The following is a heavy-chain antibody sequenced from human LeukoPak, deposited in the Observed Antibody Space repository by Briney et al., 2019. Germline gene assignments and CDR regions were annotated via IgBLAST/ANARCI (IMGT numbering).Heavy chain of an antibody. V-gene: IGHV4-59*01. CDR1: GGSISSYY. J-gene: IGHJ6*02. CDR3: ARVGGTNYYYYGMDV. Sequence: SETLSLTCTVSGGSISSYYWSWIRQPPGKGLEWIGYIYYSGSTNYNPSLKSRVTISVDTSKNQFSLKLSSVAAADTAVYYCARVGGTNYYYYGMDVWGQGTTVTVSS. D-gene: IGHD1-1*01. CDR2: IYYSGST.